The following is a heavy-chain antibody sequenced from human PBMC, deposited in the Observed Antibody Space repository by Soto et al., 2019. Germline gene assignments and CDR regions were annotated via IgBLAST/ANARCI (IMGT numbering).Heavy chain of an antibody. V-gene: IGHV4-34*01. CDR3: ASGYSGQQLVRGYYFDY. D-gene: IGHD6-13*01. CDR1: GGSLSGYY. Sequence: SETLSITCAVYGGSLSGYYWSWIRQPPGNGLEWIGEINHSGSTNYNPSLKSRVTISVDTSKNQFSLKLSSVTAADTAVYYCASGYSGQQLVRGYYFDYWGQGTLVTVSS. CDR2: INHSGST. J-gene: IGHJ4*02.